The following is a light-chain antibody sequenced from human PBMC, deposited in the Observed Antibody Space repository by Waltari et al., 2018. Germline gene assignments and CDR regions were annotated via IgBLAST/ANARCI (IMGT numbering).Light chain of an antibody. CDR1: ESVLYSANNKNH. CDR3: QQYYNTPLT. Sequence: DIVMTQSPESLAVSLGERATIYCKSSESVLYSANNKNHLAWYQQKPGQHPKLLIYWASTRKSGVPDRFSGSGSETDFTLTVSSLQAEEVAVYYCQQYYNTPLTFGGGTKVEIK. CDR2: WAS. J-gene: IGKJ4*01. V-gene: IGKV4-1*01.